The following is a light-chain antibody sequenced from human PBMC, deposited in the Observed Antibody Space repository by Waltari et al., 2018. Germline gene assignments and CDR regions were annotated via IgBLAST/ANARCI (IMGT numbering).Light chain of an antibody. V-gene: IGLV3-1*01. CDR2: HDF. CDR3: QARDTSAAWV. Sequence: SYELSQPPSVSVSAGQTATITCSGDNLGDKYASWYHQRPGQSPVLVIYHDFKRPSGGPERVSGSNSGNTATLTSGGTQAIDEGDYYCQARDTSAAWVFGGGTKLTVL. J-gene: IGLJ3*02. CDR1: NLGDKY.